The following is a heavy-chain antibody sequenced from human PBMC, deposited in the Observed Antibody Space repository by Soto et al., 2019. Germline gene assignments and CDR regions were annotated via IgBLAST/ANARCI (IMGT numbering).Heavy chain of an antibody. CDR1: GSTFTSYD. Sequence: ASVKVSCKACGSTFTSYDINWVRQATGQGLEWMGWMNPNSGNTSYAQKIQGRVTMTRNTYIRTAYMELSSLRSEDTAVYYCARDSGYSDAFDIWGQGTMLTVS. CDR3: ARDSGYSDAFDI. V-gene: IGHV1-8*01. D-gene: IGHD2-15*01. CDR2: MNPNSGNT. J-gene: IGHJ3*02.